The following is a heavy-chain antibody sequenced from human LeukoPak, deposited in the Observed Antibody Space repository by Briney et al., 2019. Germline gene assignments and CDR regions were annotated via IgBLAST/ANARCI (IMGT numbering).Heavy chain of an antibody. CDR2: ISYDGRHK. V-gene: IGHV3-30*03. Sequence: GGSLRLSCVASGFTFSNYGMHWVRQAPGKGLEWVAVISYDGRHKYYADSVKGRFTISRDNSKNTLYLQMNSLRAEDTAMYYCARVPSIAAVGIRLDYWGQGTLVTVSS. D-gene: IGHD6-13*01. CDR1: GFTFSNYG. J-gene: IGHJ4*02. CDR3: ARVPSIAAVGIRLDY.